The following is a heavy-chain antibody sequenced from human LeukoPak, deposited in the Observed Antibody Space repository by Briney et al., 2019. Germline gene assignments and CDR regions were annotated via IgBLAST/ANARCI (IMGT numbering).Heavy chain of an antibody. Sequence: GGSLRLSCAASGFTFSSYGMHWVRQAPGKVLEWVAVISYDGSNKYYADSVKGRFTISRDNSKNTLYLQMNSLRAEDTAVYYCARGEELRYFDWSYYYYYYMDVWGKGTTVTISS. J-gene: IGHJ6*03. CDR2: ISYDGSNK. CDR3: ARGEELRYFDWSYYYYYYMDV. D-gene: IGHD3-9*01. CDR1: GFTFSSYG. V-gene: IGHV3-30*03.